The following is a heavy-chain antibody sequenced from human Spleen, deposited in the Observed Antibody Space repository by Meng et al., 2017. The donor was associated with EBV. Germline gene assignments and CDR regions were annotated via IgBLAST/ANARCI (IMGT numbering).Heavy chain of an antibody. CDR1: GDSIISDPYH. J-gene: IGHJ5*02. D-gene: IGHD2-8*02. CDR3: SRAVCTGGFCFLNWYDP. Sequence: VQLQAAAPCLVKPSETLSLYCSVSGDSIISDPYHWTWIRQPPGKGLEWIGYIYSIGDIDYNPSLTSRVTLSLDTSKDQFSLKLSSVSAADTAVYYCSRAVCTGGFCFLNWYDPWGRGTLVTVSS. CDR2: IYSIGDI. V-gene: IGHV4-61*01.